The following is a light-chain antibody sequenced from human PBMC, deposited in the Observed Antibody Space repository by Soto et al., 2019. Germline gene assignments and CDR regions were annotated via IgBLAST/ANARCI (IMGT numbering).Light chain of an antibody. Sequence: QSVLTQPASVSGSPGQSITISCTGTSSDVGGYNYVSWYQQHPGKAPKLMIYEVSNRPSGVSNRFSGSKSGNTASLTISGFQAEDEADYYRSSYTSSSTVVFGGGTQLTVL. CDR3: SSYTSSSTVV. CDR2: EVS. J-gene: IGLJ2*01. V-gene: IGLV2-14*01. CDR1: SSDVGGYNY.